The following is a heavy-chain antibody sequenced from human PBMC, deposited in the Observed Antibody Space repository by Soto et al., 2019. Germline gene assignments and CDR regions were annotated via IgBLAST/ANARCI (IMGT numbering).Heavy chain of an antibody. D-gene: IGHD1-26*01. CDR2: IYPGDSDT. CDR1: GYSFTSYW. J-gene: IGHJ6*02. Sequence: GESLKISCKGSGYSFTSYWIGWVRQMPGKGLEGMGIIYPGDSDTRYSPSFQGQVTISADKSITTAYLQWSSLKAPDTAMYYCARFRGSYYRYYYRMDLWGQGTTVTVSS. V-gene: IGHV5-51*01. CDR3: ARFRGSYYRYYYRMDL.